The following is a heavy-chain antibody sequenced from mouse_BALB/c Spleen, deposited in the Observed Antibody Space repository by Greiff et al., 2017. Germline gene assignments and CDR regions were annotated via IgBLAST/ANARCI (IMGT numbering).Heavy chain of an antibody. CDR1: GFTFSSYG. CDR2: ISSGGSYT. V-gene: IGHV5-6*01. Sequence: EVQLVESGGDLVKPGGSLKLSCAASGFTFSSYGMSWVRQTPDKRLEWVATISSGGSYTYYPDSVEGRFTISRDNAKNTLYLQMSSLKSEDTAMYYCARHRYDAMDYWGQGTSVTVSS. CDR3: ARHRYDAMDY. J-gene: IGHJ4*01.